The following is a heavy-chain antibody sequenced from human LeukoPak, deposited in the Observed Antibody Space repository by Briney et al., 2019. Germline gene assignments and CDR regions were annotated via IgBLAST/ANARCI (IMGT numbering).Heavy chain of an antibody. CDR2: IIPIFGTA. Sequence: ASVKVSCKASGGTFSSYAISWVRQAPGQGLEWMEGIIPIFGTANYAQKFQGRVTITADESTSTAYMELSSLRSEDTAVYYCAAPYYYDSTGFPSSMDVWGQGTTVTVSS. V-gene: IGHV1-69*13. J-gene: IGHJ6*02. CDR3: AAPYYYDSTGFPSSMDV. CDR1: GGTFSSYA. D-gene: IGHD3-22*01.